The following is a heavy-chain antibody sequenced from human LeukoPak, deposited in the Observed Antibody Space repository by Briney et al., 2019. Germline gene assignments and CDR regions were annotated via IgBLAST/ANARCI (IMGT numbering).Heavy chain of an antibody. D-gene: IGHD3-9*01. CDR1: GGTFNNSA. J-gene: IGHJ4*02. Sequence: GSSVKVSCKTSGGTFNNSAISWVRQAPGQGLEWMGWISAYNGNTNYAQKLQGRVTMTTDTSTSTAYMELRSLRSDDTAVYYCARDQGPYDILTGYYNHLDYWGQGTLVTVSS. CDR3: ARDQGPYDILTGYYNHLDY. V-gene: IGHV1-18*01. CDR2: ISAYNGNT.